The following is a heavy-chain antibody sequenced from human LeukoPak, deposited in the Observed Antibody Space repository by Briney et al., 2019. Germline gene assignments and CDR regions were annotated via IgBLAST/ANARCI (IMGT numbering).Heavy chain of an antibody. V-gene: IGHV4-59*08. Sequence: PSETLSLTCTVSGGSISSYYWSWIRQPPGKGLEWIGYIYYSGSTNYNPSLKSRVTISVDTSKNQFSLKLSSVTAADTAVYYCARLLWFGELLSRRYYFDYWGQGTLVTVSS. CDR1: GGSISSYY. J-gene: IGHJ4*02. CDR3: ARLLWFGELLSRRYYFDY. D-gene: IGHD3-10*01. CDR2: IYYSGST.